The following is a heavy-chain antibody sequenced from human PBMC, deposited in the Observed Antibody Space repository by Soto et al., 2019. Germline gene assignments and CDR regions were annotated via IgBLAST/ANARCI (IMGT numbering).Heavy chain of an antibody. Sequence: SMRLSFAASGFTFRSYAIHWVRQAPGKGLEWVAVISRDGSNKYYVDSVKGRFTISRDNSKDTVYLQMNSLRDEDSAMFYCARSRSGAVADYFDLWGQGTRGTV. D-gene: IGHD3-10*01. J-gene: IGHJ4*02. CDR1: GFTFRSYA. CDR2: ISRDGSNK. V-gene: IGHV3-30*04. CDR3: ARSRSGAVADYFDL.